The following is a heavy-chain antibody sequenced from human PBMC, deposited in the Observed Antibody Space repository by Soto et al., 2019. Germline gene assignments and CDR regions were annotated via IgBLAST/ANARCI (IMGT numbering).Heavy chain of an antibody. CDR2: ISSSSSYI. CDR1: GFTFSSYS. CDR3: ARGGTICSSTSCYAGLRWFDP. J-gene: IGHJ5*02. Sequence: EVQLVESGGGLVKPGGSLRLSCAASGFTFSSYSMNWVRQAPGKGLEWVSSISSSSSYIYYADSVKGRFTISRDNAKNTPNLQMNSLRAEDTAVYYCARGGTICSSTSCYAGLRWFDPWGQGTLVTVSS. D-gene: IGHD2-2*01. V-gene: IGHV3-21*01.